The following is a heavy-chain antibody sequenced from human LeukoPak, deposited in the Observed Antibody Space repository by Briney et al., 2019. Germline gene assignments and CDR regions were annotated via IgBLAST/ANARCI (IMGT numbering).Heavy chain of an antibody. CDR2: INHSGST. CDR1: GGSFSGYY. Sequence: SETLSLTCADYGGSFSGYYWSWIRQPPGKGLERIGEINHSGSTNYNPSLKSRVTISVDTSKNQFSLKLSSVTAADTAVYYCARGWGSGSSKPQGNWFDPWGQGNLVTVSS. CDR3: ARGWGSGSSKPQGNWFDP. D-gene: IGHD3-10*01. J-gene: IGHJ5*02. V-gene: IGHV4-34*01.